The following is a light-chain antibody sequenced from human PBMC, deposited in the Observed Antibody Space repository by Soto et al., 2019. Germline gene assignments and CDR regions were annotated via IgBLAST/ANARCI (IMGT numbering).Light chain of an antibody. CDR3: QQYNNWPQT. Sequence: EIVMTQSPATLSVSPGERATLSCRASQSVSSNLAWYQQKPGQAPSLLIYGPSPRATGIPARFSGSGSGTEFTLTISSLQSEDFAVYYCQQYNNWPQTFGQGTKVEIK. J-gene: IGKJ1*01. CDR1: QSVSSN. V-gene: IGKV3-15*01. CDR2: GPS.